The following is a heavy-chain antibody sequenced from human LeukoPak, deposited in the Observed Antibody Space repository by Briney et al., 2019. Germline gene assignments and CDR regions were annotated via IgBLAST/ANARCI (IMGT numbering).Heavy chain of an antibody. D-gene: IGHD4-23*01. V-gene: IGHV4-39*01. CDR2: YNGNT. J-gene: IGHJ4*02. Sequence: YNGNTYYNASLNSRVSISGDTSNNPFSLRLTSVTATDTAVYYCTRLGDGGRAFDYRGQGILVTVSS. CDR3: TRLGDGGRAFDY.